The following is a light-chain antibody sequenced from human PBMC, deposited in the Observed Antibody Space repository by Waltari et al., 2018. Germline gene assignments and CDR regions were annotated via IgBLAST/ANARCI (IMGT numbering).Light chain of an antibody. CDR1: QSVRSN. CDR2: GAS. Sequence: EIVMTQSPATLSVSPGERATLSCRASQSVRSNLAWYQQKPGQAPRLLIYGASTSATGIPARFSGSGSGTEFTLTISSLQSEDFAVYYCQQYNNWPPTWTFGQGTKVEIK. V-gene: IGKV3-15*01. J-gene: IGKJ1*01. CDR3: QQYNNWPPTWT.